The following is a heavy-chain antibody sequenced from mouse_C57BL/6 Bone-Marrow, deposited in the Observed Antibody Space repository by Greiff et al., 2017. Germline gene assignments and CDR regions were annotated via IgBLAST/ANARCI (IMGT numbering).Heavy chain of an antibody. V-gene: IGHV1-85*01. CDR2: IYPRDGST. D-gene: IGHD1-1*01. CDR3: ARSDYYGRAWFAY. CDR1: GYTFTSYD. J-gene: IGHJ3*01. Sequence: QVQLQQSGPELVKPGASVKLSCTASGYTFTSYDINWVQQRPGQGLEWIGWIYPRDGSTKYNEKFKGKATLTVDTSSSTAYMELHSLTSEDSAVYFCARSDYYGRAWFAYGGQGTLVTVSA.